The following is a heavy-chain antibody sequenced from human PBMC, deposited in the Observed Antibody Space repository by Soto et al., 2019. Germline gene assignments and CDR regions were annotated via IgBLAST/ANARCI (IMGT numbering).Heavy chain of an antibody. D-gene: IGHD3-3*01. J-gene: IGHJ5*02. CDR1: GGSISSYY. V-gene: IGHV4-4*07. CDR3: ARGDYDFWSGYYTGTGAPPLNNWFDP. Sequence: SETLSLTCTVSGGSISSYYWSWIRQPAGKGLEWIGRIYTSGSTNYNPSLKSRVTMSVDTSKNQFSLKLSSVTAADTAVYYCARGDYDFWSGYYTGTGAPPLNNWFDPWGQGTLVTVSS. CDR2: IYTSGST.